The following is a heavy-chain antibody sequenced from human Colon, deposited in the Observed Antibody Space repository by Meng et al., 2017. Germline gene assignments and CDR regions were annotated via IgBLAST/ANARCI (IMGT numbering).Heavy chain of an antibody. V-gene: IGHV3-21*01. CDR2: ISSSSSDI. Sequence: EVQLVVTGGGLGNPGGSLRLSCGASGFMFSSKTMKWVRQAPGKGLEWLSSISSSSSDIYYADSVKGRFTVSRDNAKNSLFLEMSSLSPEDTAMYYCARGYGDFIDFWGQGTLVTVSS. J-gene: IGHJ4*02. CDR1: GFMFSSKT. CDR3: ARGYGDFIDF. D-gene: IGHD4-17*01.